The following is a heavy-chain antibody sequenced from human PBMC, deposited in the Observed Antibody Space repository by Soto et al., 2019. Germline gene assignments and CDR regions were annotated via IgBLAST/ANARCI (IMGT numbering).Heavy chain of an antibody. Sequence: GGSLRLSCAASGFTFSSYAMSWVRQAPGKGLEWVSAISGSGGSTYYADSVKGRFTISRDNSKNTLYLQLNSLRAEDTAVYYCAKDPVYQPYFDYWGQGTLVTVSS. J-gene: IGHJ4*02. CDR1: GFTFSSYA. D-gene: IGHD2-2*01. CDR2: ISGSGGST. CDR3: AKDPVYQPYFDY. V-gene: IGHV3-23*01.